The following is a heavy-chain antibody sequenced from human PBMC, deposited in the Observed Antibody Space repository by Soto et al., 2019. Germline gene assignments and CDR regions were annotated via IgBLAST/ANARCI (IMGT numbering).Heavy chain of an antibody. Sequence: QVQLVESGGGVVQPGKSLRLSCAASGFTFSSYGMHWVRQAPGRGLEWVAVISYDGSNKYYADSVKGRFTISRDNSKNTLYLPMNSLRPEDTAVFYCATELRGNTYFYYYGVDVWGQGTTVTVSS. CDR3: ATELRGNTYFYYYGVDV. D-gene: IGHD2-15*01. J-gene: IGHJ6*02. V-gene: IGHV3-30*03. CDR2: ISYDGSNK. CDR1: GFTFSSYG.